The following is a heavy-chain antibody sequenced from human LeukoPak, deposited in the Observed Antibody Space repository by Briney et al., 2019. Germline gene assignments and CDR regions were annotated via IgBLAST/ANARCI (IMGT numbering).Heavy chain of an antibody. Sequence: GGSLRLSCAASGFTFSYYGMHWVRQAPGKGLEWVAVIWYDGSNKYYADSVKGRFTISRDTSKNTMYLQMNSLRAEDTAVYYCARDRRYGSGSGSRYYGMDVWGQGTTVTVSS. V-gene: IGHV3-33*01. CDR2: IWYDGSNK. CDR3: ARDRRYGSGSGSRYYGMDV. D-gene: IGHD3-10*01. CDR1: GFTFSYYG. J-gene: IGHJ6*02.